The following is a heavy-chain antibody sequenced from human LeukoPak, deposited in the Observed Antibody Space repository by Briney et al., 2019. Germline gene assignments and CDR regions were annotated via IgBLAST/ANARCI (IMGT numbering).Heavy chain of an antibody. V-gene: IGHV3-23*01. CDR3: AKWGDYDVLTGYYFPDY. CDR2: ILGSGGST. CDR1: GFTFSNYA. D-gene: IGHD3-9*01. J-gene: IGHJ4*02. Sequence: GGSLRLSCAASGFTFSNYAMSWARPAPGKGLEWVSAILGSGGSTYYADSVKGRFTVSRDNSKSTLYLQMNSLRAEDTALYYCAKWGDYDVLTGYYFPDYWGQGTLVTVSS.